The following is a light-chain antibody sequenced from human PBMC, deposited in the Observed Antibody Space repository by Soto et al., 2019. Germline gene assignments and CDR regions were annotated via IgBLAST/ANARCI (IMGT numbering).Light chain of an antibody. CDR2: WAS. V-gene: IGKV4-1*01. Sequence: DIVMTQSPDSLAVSLGERATINCTSSQNVLYSSNNKNYLAWYQQKPGQPPKLLIYWASTRESGVPDRFSGSGSGTDFTLTISSLQAEDVAVYYCQQYYTPPLTFGGGTKVEIK. J-gene: IGKJ4*01. CDR1: QNVLYSSNNKNY. CDR3: QQYYTPPLT.